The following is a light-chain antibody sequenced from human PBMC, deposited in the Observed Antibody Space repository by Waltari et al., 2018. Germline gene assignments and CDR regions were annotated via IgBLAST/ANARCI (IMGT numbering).Light chain of an antibody. CDR3: QQYYTTPVT. CDR2: WAS. Sequence: DIVMTQPPDSLAVSLGERATIKCTSSQSVSYSSNDKNFLAWYQQKGGQPPKLLISWASTRESGVPDRFSGSGSGADFALTISSLQAEDVAVYYCQQYYTTPVTFGGGTKVEI. J-gene: IGKJ4*01. CDR1: QSVSYSSNDKNF. V-gene: IGKV4-1*01.